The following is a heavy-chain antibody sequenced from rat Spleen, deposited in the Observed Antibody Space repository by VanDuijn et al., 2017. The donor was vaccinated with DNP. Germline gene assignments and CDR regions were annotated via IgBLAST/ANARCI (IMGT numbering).Heavy chain of an antibody. V-gene: IGHV5-20*01. D-gene: IGHD4-1*01. CDR3: TTETGGDYVMDA. J-gene: IGHJ4*01. Sequence: EVQLVESGGGLVQPGRSLKLSCAASGFTFSDYYMAWVRQAPTKGLEWVASISYDGGSTYYRDSVKGRFTISRDNAKSSLYLQMDSLRSEDTATYYCTTETGGDYVMDAWGQGASVTVSS. CDR1: GFTFSDYY. CDR2: ISYDGGST.